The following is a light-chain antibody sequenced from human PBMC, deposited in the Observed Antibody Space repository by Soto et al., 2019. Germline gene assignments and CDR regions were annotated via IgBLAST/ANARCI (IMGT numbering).Light chain of an antibody. CDR1: SSNLGGTNY. V-gene: IGLV1-47*02. CDR2: SNN. Sequence: QSVLTQPPSASGTPGQRVFISCSGSSSNLGGTNYAYWYQQLPGAAPKLLMHSNNLRPSGVPERISGSKSGTSASLAISGLRSEDEAVYYCASWDDRLGAVIFGGGTKVTVL. J-gene: IGLJ2*01. CDR3: ASWDDRLGAVI.